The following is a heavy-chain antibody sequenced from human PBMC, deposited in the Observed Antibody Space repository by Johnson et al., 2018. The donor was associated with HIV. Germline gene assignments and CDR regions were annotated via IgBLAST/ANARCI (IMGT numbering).Heavy chain of an antibody. D-gene: IGHD1-26*01. Sequence: VQLVESGGGLVQPGGSLRLSCAASGFTVSSNYMSWVRQAPGKGLEWVSVLYSGGSTYYADSVKGRFTISRDNSKNTLYLQMNSLRAEDTAVYYCAREWGGRHTFEIWGQGTMVAVSS. CDR2: LYSGGST. J-gene: IGHJ3*02. CDR1: GFTVSSNY. CDR3: AREWGGRHTFEI. V-gene: IGHV3-66*02.